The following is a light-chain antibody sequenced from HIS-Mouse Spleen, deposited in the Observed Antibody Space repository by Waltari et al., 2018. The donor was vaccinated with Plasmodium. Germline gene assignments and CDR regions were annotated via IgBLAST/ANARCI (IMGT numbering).Light chain of an antibody. Sequence: QSALTQPPSASGSPGQSVTISCTGTSSDVGGYNYVSWYQQHPGQAPKLMIYAVSKRPSGVPDRFSGSKAGNTASLTVSGLQAEDEADYYCSSYAGSNNVVFGGGTKLTVL. V-gene: IGLV2-8*01. CDR1: SSDVGGYNY. CDR3: SSYAGSNNVV. J-gene: IGLJ2*01. CDR2: AVS.